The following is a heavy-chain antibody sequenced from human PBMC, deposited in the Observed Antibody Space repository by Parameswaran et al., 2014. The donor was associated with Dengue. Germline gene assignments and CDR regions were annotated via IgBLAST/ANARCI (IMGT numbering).Heavy chain of an antibody. CDR2: SNPNDWWR. V-gene: IGHV1-2*02. J-gene: IGHJ1*01. Sequence: WVRQAPGQGLEWMGWSNPNDWWRKLSTELSGRVIMTTDTSMNTAYMELTGLRSDDTAVYYCARDLAAAGTTSEGQHWGQGTLVTVSS. D-gene: IGHD6-13*01. CDR3: ARDLAAAGTTSEGQH.